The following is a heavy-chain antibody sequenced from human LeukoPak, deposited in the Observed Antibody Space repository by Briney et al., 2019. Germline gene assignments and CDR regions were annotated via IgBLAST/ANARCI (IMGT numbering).Heavy chain of an antibody. CDR3: AKKAPVGATPDY. Sequence: GGSLRLSCAASGFTFTRYDMNWVRQAPGKGLEWVSGISGSGTNTYYADSVKGRFTISRDNSKNTLYLQMNSLRAEDTAVYYCAKKAPVGATPDYWGQGTLVTVSS. CDR1: GFTFTRYD. D-gene: IGHD1-26*01. J-gene: IGHJ4*02. CDR2: ISGSGTNT. V-gene: IGHV3-23*01.